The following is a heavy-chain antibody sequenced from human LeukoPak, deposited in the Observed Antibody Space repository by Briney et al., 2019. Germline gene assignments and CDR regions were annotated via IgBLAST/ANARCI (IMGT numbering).Heavy chain of an antibody. CDR1: GFTVSTNY. CDR3: ARLRFLEWAHFDY. J-gene: IGHJ4*02. Sequence: GGSLRLSCAASGFTVSTNYMSWVRQAPGSGLEWVSLIYSGGSTYYADSVKGRFTIYRDNSKNTLYLQMNSLRAEDTAVYYCARLRFLEWAHFDYWGQGTLVSVSS. CDR2: IYSGGST. D-gene: IGHD3-3*01. V-gene: IGHV3-66*02.